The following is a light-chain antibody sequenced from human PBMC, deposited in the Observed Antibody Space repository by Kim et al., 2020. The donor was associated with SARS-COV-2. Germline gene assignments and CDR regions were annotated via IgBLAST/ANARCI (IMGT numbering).Light chain of an antibody. Sequence: ALGQTVRITCQGDSLRSFYATWYQQKPGQAPILVIYGKNNRPSGIPDRFSGSSSGNTASLTITGNQAGDEADYYCNSRDTNDNVLFGGGTQLTVL. CDR1: SLRSFY. CDR2: GKN. V-gene: IGLV3-19*01. CDR3: NSRDTNDNVL. J-gene: IGLJ2*01.